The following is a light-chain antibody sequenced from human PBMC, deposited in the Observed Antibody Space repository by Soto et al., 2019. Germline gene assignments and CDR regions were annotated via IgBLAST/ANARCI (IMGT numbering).Light chain of an antibody. CDR3: QQRSNWPRFT. V-gene: IGKV3-11*01. Sequence: ESVFTPFPATPSSTPGERATLSCRASQSVSSYLAWYQQKPGQAPRLLIDDASNRATGIPARFSGSGSGTDFTLPISSLEPEDFAVYYCQQRSNWPRFTFGGGTKVDIK. J-gene: IGKJ4*01. CDR1: QSVSSY. CDR2: DAS.